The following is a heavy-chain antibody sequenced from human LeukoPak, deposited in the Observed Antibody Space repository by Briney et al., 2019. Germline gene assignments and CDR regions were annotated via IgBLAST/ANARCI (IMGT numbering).Heavy chain of an antibody. CDR3: ARGAVRRTIFGVVIIPYFDY. J-gene: IGHJ4*02. Sequence: KPSETLSLTCAVYGGSFSGYYWSWIRQPPGKGLEWIGEINHSGSTNCNPSLKSRVTISVDTSKNQFSLKLSSVTAADTAVYYCARGAVRRTIFGVVIIPYFDYWGQGTLVTVSS. V-gene: IGHV4-34*01. D-gene: IGHD3-3*01. CDR1: GGSFSGYY. CDR2: INHSGST.